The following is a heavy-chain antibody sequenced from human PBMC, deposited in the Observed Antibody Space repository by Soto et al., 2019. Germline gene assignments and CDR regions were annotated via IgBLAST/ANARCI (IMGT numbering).Heavy chain of an antibody. CDR2: IIPIFGTA. CDR3: AREPSYARKSVGFDD. J-gene: IGHJ4*02. D-gene: IGHD1-26*01. CDR1: GITFSSYA. V-gene: IGHV1-69*13. Sequence: ASVKVSCKASGITFSSYAISWVRQAPGQGLEWIGGIIPIFGTANYAQKFQGRVTITADESTSTAYMELSSLRSEDTAVYYCAREPSYARKSVGFDDCGQGTQVTLSA.